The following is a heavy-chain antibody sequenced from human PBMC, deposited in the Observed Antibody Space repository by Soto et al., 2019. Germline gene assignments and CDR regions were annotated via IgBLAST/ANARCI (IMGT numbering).Heavy chain of an antibody. V-gene: IGHV3-48*01. CDR1: GFIFSDCA. D-gene: IGHD7-27*01. CDR3: ARDLSWGSNWYYYMDV. J-gene: IGHJ6*03. Sequence: EVQLVESGGGLVQPGGSLRLSCATSGFIFSDCAMNWVRQAPGKGLEWVSYISSRSSVIDYADSVKGRFTVSRDNARNSLHLQKNSLRAEDTAVYYCARDLSWGSNWYYYMDVWGKGTTVTVSS. CDR2: ISSRSSVI.